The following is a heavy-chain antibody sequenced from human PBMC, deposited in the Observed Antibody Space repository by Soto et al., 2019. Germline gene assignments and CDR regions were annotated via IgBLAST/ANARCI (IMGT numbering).Heavy chain of an antibody. V-gene: IGHV3-74*01. CDR1: GFTFRDNW. CDR2: INSDGSST. D-gene: IGHD3-16*01. Sequence: GFQRLSCAASGFTFRDNWRHWVRQAPGKGLVWVSRINSDGSSTNYADSVKGRFTISRDNAKNTLYMQMNSLRAEDTAVYYCAREAWGYYGLDVWGQGTTVTVSS. CDR3: AREAWGYYGLDV. J-gene: IGHJ6*02.